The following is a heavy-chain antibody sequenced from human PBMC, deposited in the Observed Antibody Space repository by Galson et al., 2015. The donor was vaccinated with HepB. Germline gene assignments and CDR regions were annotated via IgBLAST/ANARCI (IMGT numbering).Heavy chain of an antibody. J-gene: IGHJ6*02. D-gene: IGHD3-16*01. V-gene: IGHV1-69*13. CDR2: IIPIFGTA. Sequence: SVKVSCKASGGTFSSYAISWVRQAPGQGLEWMGGIIPIFGTANYAQKFQGRVTITADESTSTAYMELSSLRSEDTAVYYCAAGGEALADYYYYYGMDVWGQGTTVTVSS. CDR1: GGTFSSYA. CDR3: AAGGEALADYYYYYGMDV.